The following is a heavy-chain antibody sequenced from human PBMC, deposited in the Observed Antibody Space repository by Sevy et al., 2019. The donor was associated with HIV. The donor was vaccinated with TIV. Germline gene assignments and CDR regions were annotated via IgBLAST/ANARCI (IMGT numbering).Heavy chain of an antibody. CDR2: LSFGCGKI. Sequence: GGSLRLSCAPSGFAFYEYSMSWIRQAPGKGLEWVATLSFGCGKINYADSVKGRFTISRDNSKNSFYLQMDNLRVEDTAPYYCAREGCSRPHDYWGQGTRVTVSS. D-gene: IGHD2-8*01. CDR1: GFAFYEYS. CDR3: AREGCSRPHDY. V-gene: IGHV3-23*01. J-gene: IGHJ4*02.